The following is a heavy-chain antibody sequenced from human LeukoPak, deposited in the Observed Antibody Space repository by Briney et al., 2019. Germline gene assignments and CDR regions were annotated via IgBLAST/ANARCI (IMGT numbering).Heavy chain of an antibody. CDR2: ISSSSSYI. V-gene: IGHV3-21*01. Sequence: PGGSLRLSCAASGSTFSSYSMNWVRQVPGKGLEWVSSISSSSSYIYYADSVKGRFTISRDNAKNSLYLQMNSLRAEDTAVYYCARRTLGRYFDYWGQGTLVTVSS. CDR1: GSTFSSYS. CDR3: ARRTLGRYFDY. J-gene: IGHJ4*02. D-gene: IGHD3-10*01.